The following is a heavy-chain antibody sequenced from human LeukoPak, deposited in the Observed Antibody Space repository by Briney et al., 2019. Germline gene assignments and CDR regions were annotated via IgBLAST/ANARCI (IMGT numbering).Heavy chain of an antibody. J-gene: IGHJ4*02. D-gene: IGHD4-23*01. V-gene: IGHV4-61*08. Sequence: KPSETLSLTCTVSGDSVTSGGYYWNWIRQHPVKGLEWIGYIYYTGSTNYNPSLKSRVTISVDTSKNQFSLKLSSVTAADTAVYYCARGSRAVVSRPFDYWGQGTLVTVSS. CDR3: ARGSRAVVSRPFDY. CDR2: IYYTGST. CDR1: GDSVTSGGYY.